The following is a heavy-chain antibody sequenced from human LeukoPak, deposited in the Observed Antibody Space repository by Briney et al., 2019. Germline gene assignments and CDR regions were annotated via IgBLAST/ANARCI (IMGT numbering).Heavy chain of an antibody. J-gene: IGHJ4*02. CDR2: IRYDGNNK. CDR1: GFTFSNYG. D-gene: IGHD1-14*01. V-gene: IGHV3-30*02. Sequence: GGSLRLSCGASGFTFSNYGMLWVRQAPGKGLDWVAFIRYDGNNKLYADSVKGRFTISRDNSKNTLYLHINSLRAEDTAVYYCVKDNPLDYWGQGTLVIVSS. CDR3: VKDNPLDY.